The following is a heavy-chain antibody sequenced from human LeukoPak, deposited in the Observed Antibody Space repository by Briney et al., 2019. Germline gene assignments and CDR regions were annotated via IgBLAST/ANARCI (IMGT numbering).Heavy chain of an antibody. CDR1: GYPFTAYW. V-gene: IGHV5-51*01. Sequence: GGALEISCQGSGYPFTAYWIGWVRPVPGEGLEGMGIIYPGGSENRYSPSFQGQLTISADKSISTAYLQWSNLKASDTAMYYCARGSSTFDYWGQGTLVTVSS. J-gene: IGHJ4*02. CDR2: IYPGGSEN. D-gene: IGHD1-26*01. CDR3: ARGSSTFDY.